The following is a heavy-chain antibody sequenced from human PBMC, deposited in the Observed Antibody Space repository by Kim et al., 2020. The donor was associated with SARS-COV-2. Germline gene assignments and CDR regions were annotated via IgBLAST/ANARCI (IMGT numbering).Heavy chain of an antibody. CDR1: GFTFSSYS. D-gene: IGHD6-6*01. CDR3: ARTPGAARPTVFDY. CDR2: ISSSSSYI. Sequence: GGSLRLSCAASGFTFSSYSMNWVRQAPGKGLEWVSSISSSSSYIYYADSVKGRLTISRDNAKNSLYLQMNSLRAEDTAVYYCARTPGAARPTVFDYWGQGTLFTVSS. V-gene: IGHV3-21*01. J-gene: IGHJ4*02.